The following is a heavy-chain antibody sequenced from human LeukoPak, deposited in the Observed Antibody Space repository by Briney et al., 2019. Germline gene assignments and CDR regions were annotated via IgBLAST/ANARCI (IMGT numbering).Heavy chain of an antibody. CDR3: ARDGSDYDLDY. D-gene: IGHD4-17*01. CDR2: IWHDGSNR. J-gene: IGHJ4*02. Sequence: GRSLRLSCAASGFIFRSNGMHWVRQAPGKGLEWLAVIWHDGSNRYYADSVKGRFTISRDNSKNTLYLQMNSLRVEDTAVYYCARDGSDYDLDYWGQGTLVTVSS. CDR1: GFIFRSNG. V-gene: IGHV3-33*01.